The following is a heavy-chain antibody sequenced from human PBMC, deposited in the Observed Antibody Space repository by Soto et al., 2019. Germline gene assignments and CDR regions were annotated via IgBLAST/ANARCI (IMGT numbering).Heavy chain of an antibody. V-gene: IGHV1-46*01. J-gene: IGHJ5*02. CDR2: INPSGGST. CDR1: GYTFTSYN. CDR3: ARTGWLRMFDP. D-gene: IGHD5-12*01. Sequence: ASVKVSCKASGYTFTSYNMHWVRQAPGQGLEWMGIINPSGGSTSYAQKFQGRVTMTRDTSTSTVYMELSSLRSEDTAVYYCARTGWLRMFDPWGQGTLVTVSS.